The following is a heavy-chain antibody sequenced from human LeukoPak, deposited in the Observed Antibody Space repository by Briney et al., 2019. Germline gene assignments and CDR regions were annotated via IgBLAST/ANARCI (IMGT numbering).Heavy chain of an antibody. D-gene: IGHD2-15*01. V-gene: IGHV4-34*01. Sequence: SETLSLTCAVYGGSFSGYYWSWIRQPPGKGLEWIGEINHSGSTNYNPSLKSRVTISVDTSKNQFSLKLSSVTAADTAVYYCAGHPATQGYGMDVWGQGTTVTVSS. CDR1: GGSFSGYY. CDR2: INHSGST. J-gene: IGHJ6*02. CDR3: AGHPATQGYGMDV.